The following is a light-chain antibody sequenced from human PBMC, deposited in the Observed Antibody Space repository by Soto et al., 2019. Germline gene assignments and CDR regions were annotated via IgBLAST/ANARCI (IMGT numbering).Light chain of an antibody. V-gene: IGLV8-61*01. CDR3: VLYMGGGISM. Sequence: QTVVTQEPSFSVSPGGTVTLTCGLSSGSVSTSYYASWYQQTPGQAPRTLIYSTNTRSSGVPDRFSDSILGNKAALTITGAQADDESDYYCVLYMGGGISMFGGGTKLTVL. CDR1: SGSVSTSYY. CDR2: STN. J-gene: IGLJ3*02.